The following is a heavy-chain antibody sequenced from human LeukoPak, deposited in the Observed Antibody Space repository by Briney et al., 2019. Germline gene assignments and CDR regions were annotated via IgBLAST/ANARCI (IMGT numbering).Heavy chain of an antibody. CDR3: AKANYYDSSGASGY. V-gene: IGHV3-23*01. CDR2: ISGSGGSP. D-gene: IGHD3-22*01. J-gene: IGHJ4*02. Sequence: PGGSLRLSCAASGFTFSSYAMSWVRQAPGKGLEWVSSISGSGGSPYYAGSVKGRFTISRNNSKNTLYLQMNSLRAEDTAVYYCAKANYYDSSGASGYWGQGTLVTVSS. CDR1: GFTFSSYA.